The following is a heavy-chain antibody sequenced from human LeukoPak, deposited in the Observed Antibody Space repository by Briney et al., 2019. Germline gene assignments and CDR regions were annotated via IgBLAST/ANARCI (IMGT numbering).Heavy chain of an antibody. D-gene: IGHD2-2*01. CDR3: ARQDVEDIVVVPAANSPYCYGMDV. V-gene: IGHV1-69*06. J-gene: IGHJ6*04. Sequence: ASVKVSCTASGGTSSSYAISWVRQAPGQGLEWMGGIIPIFGTANYAQKFQGRVTITADTSTSTAYMELSSLRSEDTAVYYCARQDVEDIVVVPAANSPYCYGMDVWGKGTTVTVSS. CDR1: GGTSSSYA. CDR2: IIPIFGTA.